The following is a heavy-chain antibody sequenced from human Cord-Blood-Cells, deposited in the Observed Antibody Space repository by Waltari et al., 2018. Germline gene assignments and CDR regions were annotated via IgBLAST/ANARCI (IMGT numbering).Heavy chain of an antibody. CDR2: IYYSGDT. CDR3: ARHLYYDFWSGYYDAFDI. CDR1: GGSISSSSSY. V-gene: IGHV4-39*01. Sequence: QLQLQESGPGLVKPSETLSLTCTVSGGSISSSSSYWGWIRQPPGKGLEWIGSIYYSGDTYYNPSLKSRVTISVDTSKNQFSLKLSSVTAADTAAYYCARHLYYDFWSGYYDAFDIWGQGTMVTVSS. J-gene: IGHJ3*02. D-gene: IGHD3-3*01.